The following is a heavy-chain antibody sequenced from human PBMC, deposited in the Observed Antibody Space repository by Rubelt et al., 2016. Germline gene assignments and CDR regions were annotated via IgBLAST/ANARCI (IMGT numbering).Heavy chain of an antibody. D-gene: IGHD6-13*01. J-gene: IGHJ6*02. V-gene: IGHV4-34*01. CDR2: INHSGST. CDR1: GGSFSGYY. CDR3: ARGRRGSSSWLGRDYYGMDV. Sequence: QVQLQQWGAGLLKPSETLSLTCAVYGGSFSGYYWSWIRQPPGKGLEWIGEINHSGSTNYNPSLKSRVTISVYTSKIQFSLKLSAVTAAGTAVYYCARGRRGSSSWLGRDYYGMDVWGQGTTVTVSS.